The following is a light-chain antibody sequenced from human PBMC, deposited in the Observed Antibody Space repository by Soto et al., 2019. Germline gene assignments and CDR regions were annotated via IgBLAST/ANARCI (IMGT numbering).Light chain of an antibody. CDR3: SSFAGSNNFPYV. CDR2: EIN. J-gene: IGLJ1*01. Sequence: QSALTQPASVSGSPGQSITVSCTGTSNDVGSYNYVSWYQQHPGKAPKLMIYEINKRPSGVPDRFSGSKSGNTASLTVSGLQAEDEADYYCSSFAGSNNFPYVFGTGTKLTVL. CDR1: SNDVGSYNY. V-gene: IGLV2-8*01.